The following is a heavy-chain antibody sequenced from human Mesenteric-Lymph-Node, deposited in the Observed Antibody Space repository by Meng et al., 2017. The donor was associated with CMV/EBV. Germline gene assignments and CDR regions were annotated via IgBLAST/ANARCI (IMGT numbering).Heavy chain of an antibody. CDR2: ISYDGNNK. D-gene: IGHD2-2*01. V-gene: IGHV3-30*04. Sequence: GGSLRLSCAASGFTFSSYAMHWVRQAPGKGLEWVAVISYDGNNKYYADSVKGRFTISRDNSKNTLYLQMNSLRPEDTAVYYCAGDLYCGSASCYRYYYYYYGMDVWGQGTTVTVSS. CDR1: GFTFSSYA. CDR3: AGDLYCGSASCYRYYYYYYGMDV. J-gene: IGHJ6*02.